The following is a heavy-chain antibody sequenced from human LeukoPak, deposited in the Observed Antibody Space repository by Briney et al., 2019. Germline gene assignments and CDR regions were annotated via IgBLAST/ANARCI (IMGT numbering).Heavy chain of an antibody. CDR1: GYSFTSSW. V-gene: IGHV5-51*01. Sequence: GESLKISCQASGYSFTSSWIGWARQMPGKGLEWMAIINPGDSDTRYSPSFQGQVTISADKSISTVYLQWGSLKASDTAMYYCARGQASSGYSGYDYFDYWGQGTLVTVSS. CDR2: INPGDSDT. D-gene: IGHD5-12*01. CDR3: ARGQASSGYSGYDYFDY. J-gene: IGHJ4*02.